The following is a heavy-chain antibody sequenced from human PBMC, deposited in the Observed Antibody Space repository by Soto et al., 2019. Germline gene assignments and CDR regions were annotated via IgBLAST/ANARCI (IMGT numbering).Heavy chain of an antibody. J-gene: IGHJ4*02. D-gene: IGHD4-17*01. CDR1: GFTFSSYG. Sequence: GGSLRLSCAASGFTFSSYGMHWVRQAPGKGLEWVAVIWYDGSNKYYADSVKGRFTISRDNSKNTLYLQMNSLRAEDTAVYYCAKALPTVPFDYWGQGTLVTVSS. V-gene: IGHV3-30*02. CDR2: IWYDGSNK. CDR3: AKALPTVPFDY.